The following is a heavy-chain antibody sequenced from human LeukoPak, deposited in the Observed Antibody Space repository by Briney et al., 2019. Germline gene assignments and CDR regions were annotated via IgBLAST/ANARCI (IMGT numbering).Heavy chain of an antibody. CDR1: GGTFSSYA. J-gene: IGHJ3*02. CDR2: IIPIFGTA. Sequence: GASVKVSCKASGGTFSSYAISWVRQAPGQGLEWMGGIIPIFGTANYAQKFQGRVTITADESTSTAYMGLSSLRSEDTAVYYCARSDPYTKVFDIWGQGTMVTVSS. V-gene: IGHV1-69*13. CDR3: ARSDPYTKVFDI. D-gene: IGHD1-1*01.